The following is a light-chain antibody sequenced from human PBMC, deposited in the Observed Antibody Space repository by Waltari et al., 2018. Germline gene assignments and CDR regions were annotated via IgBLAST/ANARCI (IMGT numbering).Light chain of an antibody. CDR2: EAS. V-gene: IGKV1-5*03. Sequence: DIQMTPSHSTLSASVGDRVTITFRASQSISSWFAWYQQKPGKAPKLLIYEASTVESGVPSRFSGSGSGTEFTLTISSLQPDDFATYFCQQYNSFSTFGQGTKVEIK. J-gene: IGKJ1*01. CDR3: QQYNSFST. CDR1: QSISSW.